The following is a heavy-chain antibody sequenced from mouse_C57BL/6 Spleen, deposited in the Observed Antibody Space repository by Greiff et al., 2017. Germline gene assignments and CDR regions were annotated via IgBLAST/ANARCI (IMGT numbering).Heavy chain of an antibody. Sequence: QVHVKQSGAELVKPGASVKMSCKASGYTFTSYWITWVKQRPGQGLEWIGDIYPGSGSTNYNEKFKSKATLTVDTSSSTAYMQLSSLTSEDSAVYYCAREDSSGYGDAMDYWGQGTSVTVSS. D-gene: IGHD3-2*02. CDR2: IYPGSGST. CDR1: GYTFTSYW. CDR3: AREDSSGYGDAMDY. J-gene: IGHJ4*01. V-gene: IGHV1-55*01.